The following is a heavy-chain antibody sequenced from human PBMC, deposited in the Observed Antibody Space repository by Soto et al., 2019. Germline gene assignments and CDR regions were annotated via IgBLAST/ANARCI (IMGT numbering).Heavy chain of an antibody. CDR3: TRDASRDSSARGWFDP. J-gene: IGHJ5*02. CDR2: ISSNSAYI. V-gene: IGHV3-21*01. CDR1: GFTFRSFT. D-gene: IGHD6-13*01. Sequence: GSLRLSCAASGFTFRSFTMNWVRQAPGKGLEWVSTISSNSAYIYYTYALRGRFTISRDNAKNSLHLQMNSLRAEDTAVYYCTRDASRDSSARGWFDPWGPGTLVTVSS.